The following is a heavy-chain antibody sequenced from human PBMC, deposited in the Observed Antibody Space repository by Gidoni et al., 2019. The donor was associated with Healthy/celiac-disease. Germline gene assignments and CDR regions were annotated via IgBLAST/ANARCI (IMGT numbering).Heavy chain of an antibody. CDR3: ARSLAVAGRKGTEYFQH. J-gene: IGHJ1*01. CDR2: INAGNGNT. CDR1: GYTFTSYA. D-gene: IGHD6-19*01. V-gene: IGHV1-3*01. Sequence: QVQLVQSGAEVKKPGASVKVSCKASGYTFTSYAMHWVRQAPGQRLEWMGWINAGNGNTKYSQKFQGRVTITRDTSASTAYMELSSLRSEDTAVYYCARSLAVAGRKGTEYFQHWGQGTLVTVSS.